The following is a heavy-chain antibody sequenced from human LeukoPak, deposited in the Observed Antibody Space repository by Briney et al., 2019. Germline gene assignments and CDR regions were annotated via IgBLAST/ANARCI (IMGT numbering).Heavy chain of an antibody. Sequence: PSETLSLTCTVSGGSISSSSYYWGWIRQPPGKGLEWIGSIYYSGSTYYNPSLKSRVTISVDTSKNQFSLKLSSVTAADTAVYYCASMYCSSWYQRRAEYFQHWGQGTLVTVSS. CDR3: ASMYCSSWYQRRAEYFQH. V-gene: IGHV4-39*07. D-gene: IGHD6-13*01. CDR1: GGSISSSSYY. CDR2: IYYSGST. J-gene: IGHJ1*01.